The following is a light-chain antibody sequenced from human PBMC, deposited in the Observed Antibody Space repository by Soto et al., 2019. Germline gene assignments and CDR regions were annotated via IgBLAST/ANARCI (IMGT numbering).Light chain of an antibody. J-gene: IGKJ1*01. Sequence: RTQSPATLSLSQGERPTLSCRASQSVSSNLAWYQQKPGQAPRLLLYGASTRATGIPARFSGSGSGTEFTLTISSLQSEDFAAYYCQQYNNWPPWTFGQGTKVDIK. V-gene: IGKV3-15*01. CDR3: QQYNNWPPWT. CDR1: QSVSSN. CDR2: GAS.